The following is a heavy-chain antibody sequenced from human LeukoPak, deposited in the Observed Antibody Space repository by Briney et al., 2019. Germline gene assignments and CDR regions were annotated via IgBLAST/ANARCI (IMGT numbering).Heavy chain of an antibody. CDR2: TSSDLKVK. D-gene: IGHD3-10*01. V-gene: IGHV3-30*03. J-gene: IGHJ4*02. Sequence: GGSLRLSCAASGFTFRNYVIHWVRQAPGKGLEWVAVTSSDLKVKLYADSVKGRFTISRDNSRSTLYLQMNSLRPEDTAIYYCAREGYYGSGSPPSLYFDYWGQGTLVTVSS. CDR3: AREGYYGSGSPPSLYFDY. CDR1: GFTFRNYV.